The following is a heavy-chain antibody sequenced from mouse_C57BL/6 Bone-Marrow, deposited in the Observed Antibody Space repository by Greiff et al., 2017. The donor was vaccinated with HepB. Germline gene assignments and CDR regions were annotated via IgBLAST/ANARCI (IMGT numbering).Heavy chain of an antibody. V-gene: IGHV1-69*01. D-gene: IGHD2-5*01. Sequence: QVHVKQPGAELVMPGASVKLSCKASGYTFTSYWMHWVKQRPGQGLEWIGEIDPSDSYTNYNQKFKGKSTLTVDKSSSTAYMQLSSLTSEDSAVYYCARGDSNYWYFDVWGTGTTVTVSS. J-gene: IGHJ1*03. CDR1: GYTFTSYW. CDR2: IDPSDSYT. CDR3: ARGDSNYWYFDV.